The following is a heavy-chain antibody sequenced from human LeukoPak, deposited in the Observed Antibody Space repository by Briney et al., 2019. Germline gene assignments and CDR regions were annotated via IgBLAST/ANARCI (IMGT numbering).Heavy chain of an antibody. CDR3: AKVPYYYDSSGYYSVDY. CDR1: GFTFDDYA. D-gene: IGHD3-22*01. Sequence: GGSLRLSCAASGFTFDDYAMHWVRQAPGKGPEWVSLISGDGGSTYYADSVKGRFTISRDNSKNSLYLQMNSLRTEDTALYYCAKVPYYYDSSGYYSVDYWGQGTLVTVSS. CDR2: ISGDGGST. V-gene: IGHV3-43*02. J-gene: IGHJ4*02.